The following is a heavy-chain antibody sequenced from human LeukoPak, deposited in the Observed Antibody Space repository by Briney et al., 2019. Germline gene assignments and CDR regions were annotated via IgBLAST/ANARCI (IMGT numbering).Heavy chain of an antibody. Sequence: GESLKISCKGSGYSFTSYWIGWVRQMPGKGLGWMGIIYPGDSDTRYSPSFQGQVTISADKSISTAYLQWSSLKASDTAMYYCARPGSSGWYNYYYGMDVWGQGTTVTVSS. V-gene: IGHV5-51*01. CDR1: GYSFTSYW. D-gene: IGHD6-19*01. CDR3: ARPGSSGWYNYYYGMDV. J-gene: IGHJ6*02. CDR2: IYPGDSDT.